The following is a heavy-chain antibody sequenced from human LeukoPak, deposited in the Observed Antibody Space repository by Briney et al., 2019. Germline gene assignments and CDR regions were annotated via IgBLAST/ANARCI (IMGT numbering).Heavy chain of an antibody. V-gene: IGHV4-38-2*02. CDR3: ARIVVADFDY. CDR1: GYSISSGYY. Sequence: SETLSLTCTVSGYSISSGYYWGWIRQPPGKGLEWIGSIYHSGSTYYNPSLKSRVTISVDTSKNQFSLKLSSVTAADTAVYYCARIVVADFDYWGQGTLVTVSS. D-gene: IGHD3-22*01. CDR2: IYHSGST. J-gene: IGHJ4*02.